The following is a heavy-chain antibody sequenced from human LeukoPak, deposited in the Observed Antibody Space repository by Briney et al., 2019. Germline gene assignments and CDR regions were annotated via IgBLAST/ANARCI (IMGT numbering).Heavy chain of an antibody. CDR3: ARLDYGSGSYIDY. J-gene: IGHJ4*02. CDR2: IYYSGST. Sequence: PSETLSLTCTVSRGSISSYYWSWIRQPPGKGLEWIGYIYYSGSTNYNPSLKSRVTISVDTSKNQFSLKLSSVTAADTAVYYCARLDYGSGSYIDYWGQGTLVTVSS. D-gene: IGHD3-10*01. V-gene: IGHV4-59*08. CDR1: RGSISSYY.